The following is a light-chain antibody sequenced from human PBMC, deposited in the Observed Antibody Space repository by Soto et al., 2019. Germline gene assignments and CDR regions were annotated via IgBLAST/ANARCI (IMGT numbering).Light chain of an antibody. CDR2: DAF. J-gene: IGKJ5*01. CDR3: QQYDTFPVT. V-gene: IGKV1-33*01. Sequence: DIHMSQSPSSLSASVGYRFTITCQASQDINSYLSWYQQRPGKAPKLLIYDAFTLETGVPSRFRGSGSGTDFIFTISSLQPEDFETYYCQQYDTFPVTFGQGTRLEIK. CDR1: QDINSY.